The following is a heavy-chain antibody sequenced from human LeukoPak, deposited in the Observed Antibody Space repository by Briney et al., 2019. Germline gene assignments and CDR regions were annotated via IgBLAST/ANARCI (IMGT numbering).Heavy chain of an antibody. V-gene: IGHV4-39*01. J-gene: IGHJ4*02. CDR3: ALYTGSYLDY. D-gene: IGHD3-16*01. CDR2: IFYSGST. Sequence: KTSETLSLTCTVSGGSISSSSYYWGWIRQPPGKGLEWIGSIFYSGSTYYNPSLKSRVTISVATSKNQFSLKLSSVTAADTAVYYCALYTGSYLDYWGQGTLVTVSS. CDR1: GGSISSSSYY.